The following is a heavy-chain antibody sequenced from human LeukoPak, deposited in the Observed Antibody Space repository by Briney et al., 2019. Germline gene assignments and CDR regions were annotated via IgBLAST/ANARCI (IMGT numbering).Heavy chain of an antibody. J-gene: IGHJ4*02. CDR3: ARDGEGCSKGVCSLFRY. Sequence: PGGSLRLSCAASGFSFTSYWMTWVRQPPGKGLESVANINPGGSGRNYVDSVKGRFTISRDNAKNSLYLQMNSLRAEDTAVYYCARDGEGCSKGVCSLFRYWGQGSLVTVSS. D-gene: IGHD2-8*01. CDR1: GFSFTSYW. CDR2: INPGGSGR. V-gene: IGHV3-7*01.